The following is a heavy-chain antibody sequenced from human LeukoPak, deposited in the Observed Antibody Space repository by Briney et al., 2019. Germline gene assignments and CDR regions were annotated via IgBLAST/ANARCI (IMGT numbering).Heavy chain of an antibody. CDR3: AITGDCGGDCYSVSGWTRYYYYMDV. D-gene: IGHD2-21*02. Sequence: PSETLSLTCTVSGGSISSSSYYWGWIRQPPGKGLEWIGSIYYSGSTYYNPSLKSRVTISVDTSKNQFSLKLSSVTAADTAVYYCAITGDCGGDCYSVSGWTRYYYYMDVWGKGTTVTVSS. J-gene: IGHJ6*03. CDR2: IYYSGST. CDR1: GGSISSSSYY. V-gene: IGHV4-39*07.